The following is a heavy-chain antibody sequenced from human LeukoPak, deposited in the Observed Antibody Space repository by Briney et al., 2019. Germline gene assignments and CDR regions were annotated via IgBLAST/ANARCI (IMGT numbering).Heavy chain of an antibody. CDR3: ARVKRGWFGDLLRPYYYMDV. Sequence: GASVKVSCKASGYTFTSYGISWVRHAPGQGLEWMGWISAYNGNTNCAQKLQGRVTMTTDTSTSTAYMELRSLRSDDTAVYYCARVKRGWFGDLLRPYYYMDVWGKGTTVTVSS. D-gene: IGHD3-10*01. J-gene: IGHJ6*03. CDR1: GYTFTSYG. CDR2: ISAYNGNT. V-gene: IGHV1-18*01.